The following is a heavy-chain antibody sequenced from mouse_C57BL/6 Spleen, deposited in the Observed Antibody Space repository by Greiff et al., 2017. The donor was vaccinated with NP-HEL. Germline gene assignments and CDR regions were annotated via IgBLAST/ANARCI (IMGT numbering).Heavy chain of an antibody. D-gene: IGHD1-1*01. CDR2: ISDGGSYT. CDR3: ARGHYYYGSSYFDY. Sequence: EVKLMESGGGLVKPGGSLKLSCAASGFTFSSYAMSWVRQTPEKRLEWVATISDGGSYTYYPDNVKGRFTISRDNAKNNLYLQMSHLKSEDTAMYYCARGHYYYGSSYFDYWGQGTTLTVSS. CDR1: GFTFSSYA. J-gene: IGHJ2*01. V-gene: IGHV5-4*03.